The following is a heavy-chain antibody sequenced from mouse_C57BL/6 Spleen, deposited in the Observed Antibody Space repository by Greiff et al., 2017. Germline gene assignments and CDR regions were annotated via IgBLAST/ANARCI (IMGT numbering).Heavy chain of an antibody. CDR3: ARFHDSY. CDR1: GYPFTSYW. Sequence: QVHVKQPGAELVKPGASVKLSCKASGYPFTSYWMHWVKQRPGQGLEWIGMIHPNSGSTNYNEKFKSKATLTVDKSSSTAYMQLSSLTSEDSAVYYCARFHDSYWGQGTLVTVSA. D-gene: IGHD2-4*01. J-gene: IGHJ3*01. V-gene: IGHV1-64*01. CDR2: IHPNSGST.